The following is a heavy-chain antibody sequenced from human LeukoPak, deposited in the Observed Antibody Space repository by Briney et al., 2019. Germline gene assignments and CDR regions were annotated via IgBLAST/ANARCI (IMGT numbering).Heavy chain of an antibody. CDR1: GYSISSGYY. J-gene: IGHJ6*03. D-gene: IGHD3-10*01. CDR2: IYHSGST. CDR3: ARALGTMVRGTNYYYYYYMDV. Sequence: PSETLSLTCAVSGYSISSGYYWGWIRHPPGKGLEWIGSIYHSGSTYYNPSLKSRVTISVDPSKNQFSLKLGFVTAGDTAVYYCARALGTMVRGTNYYYYYYMDVWGKGTTVTVSS. V-gene: IGHV4-38-2*01.